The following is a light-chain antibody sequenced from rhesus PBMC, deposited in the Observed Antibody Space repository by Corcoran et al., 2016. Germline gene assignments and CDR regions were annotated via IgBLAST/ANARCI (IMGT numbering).Light chain of an antibody. Sequence: DIQMTQSPSSLSASVGDRVTITCQASQGISNWLAWYQQKPGKAPKLLSYSASRLQSGVPSRFSGSGSGTEFTLTISSLQAEDFATYYCQQHDSDPYSFGQGTKVEIK. V-gene: IGKV1S4*01. CDR2: SAS. CDR3: QQHDSDPYS. CDR1: QGISNW. J-gene: IGKJ2*01.